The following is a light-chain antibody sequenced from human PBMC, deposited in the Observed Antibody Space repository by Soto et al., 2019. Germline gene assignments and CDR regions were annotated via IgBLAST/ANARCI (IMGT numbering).Light chain of an antibody. CDR2: KAS. V-gene: IGKV1-5*03. J-gene: IGKJ4*01. CDR3: QQSNIYPT. Sequence: DIQMTQSPSTLSASVGDRVTITCRASQSISTWLAWYQQKPGKAPKLLIYKASSLESGVPSRFSGSGSGTEFSLAISSLQPDDFATYYCQQSNIYPTFGGGTKVEI. CDR1: QSISTW.